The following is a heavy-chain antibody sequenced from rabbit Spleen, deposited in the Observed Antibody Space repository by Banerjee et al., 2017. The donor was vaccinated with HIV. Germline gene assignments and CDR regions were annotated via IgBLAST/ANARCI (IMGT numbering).Heavy chain of an antibody. CDR2: IYAIIDTR. Sequence: QLVESGGGLVRPGGSLKLSCKGSGFDFSTYYMSWVRQAPGKGLEWIGIIYAIIDTRYYASWVNGRFTISSDNAQNTVDLQMHSLTAADTATYFCAREDVGGSYTLWGPGTLVTVS. CDR1: GFDFSTYY. D-gene: IGHD1-1*01. V-gene: IGHV1S7*01. J-gene: IGHJ4*01. CDR3: AREDVGGSYTL.